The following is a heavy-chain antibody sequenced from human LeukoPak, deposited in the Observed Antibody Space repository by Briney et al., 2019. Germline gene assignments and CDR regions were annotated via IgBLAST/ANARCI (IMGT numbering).Heavy chain of an antibody. V-gene: IGHV3-7*01. CDR1: GFTFSSYW. CDR2: IKQDGSEK. D-gene: IGHD3-10*01. Sequence: QSGGSLRLSCAASGFTFSSYWMSWVRQAPGKGLEWVANIKQDGSEKYYVDSVKGRFTISRDNAKNSLYLQMNSLRAEDTAVYYCTTEITMVRGVIIDYWGQGTLVTVSS. CDR3: TTEITMVRGVIIDY. J-gene: IGHJ4*02.